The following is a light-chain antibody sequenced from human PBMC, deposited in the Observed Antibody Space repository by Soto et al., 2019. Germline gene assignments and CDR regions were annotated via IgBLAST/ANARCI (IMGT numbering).Light chain of an antibody. CDR1: SSNIGSNN. CDR2: SNS. V-gene: IGLV1-44*01. J-gene: IGLJ3*02. CDR3: AAWDDSLNGV. Sequence: QSVLTQPPSAYGTPGQWVTISCYGSSSNIGSNNVNWYQQLPGAAPKLLIYSNSKRPSGVPGRFSGSKSGTSASLAISGLQSEDEADYYCAAWDDSLNGVFGGGTKLTVL.